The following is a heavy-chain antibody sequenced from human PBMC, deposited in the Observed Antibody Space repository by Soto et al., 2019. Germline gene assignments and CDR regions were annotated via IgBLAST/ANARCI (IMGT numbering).Heavy chain of an antibody. CDR1: GGSISSYY. J-gene: IGHJ5*02. Sequence: PSETLSLTCTFSGGSISSYYWSLIRQPPGKGLEWIGYIYYSGSTNYNPSLKSRVTISVDTSKNQFSLKLSSVTAADTAVYYCASIWFGVNWFDPWGQGTLVTVSS. D-gene: IGHD3-10*01. V-gene: IGHV4-59*01. CDR2: IYYSGST. CDR3: ASIWFGVNWFDP.